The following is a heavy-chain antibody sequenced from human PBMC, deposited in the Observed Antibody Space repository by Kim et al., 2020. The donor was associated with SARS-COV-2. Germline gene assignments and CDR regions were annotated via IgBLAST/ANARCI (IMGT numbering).Heavy chain of an antibody. CDR2: T. D-gene: IGHD3-3*01. J-gene: IGHJ3*02. Sequence: TYSPDSVKGRFTISRDNSKKTLYLQLNSQRAEDTAVYYCAREGAHDGFDIWGQGTMVTVSS. V-gene: IGHV3-53*01. CDR3: AREGAHDGFDI.